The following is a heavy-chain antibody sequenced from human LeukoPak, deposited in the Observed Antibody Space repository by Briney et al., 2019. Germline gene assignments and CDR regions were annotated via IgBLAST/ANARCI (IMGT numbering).Heavy chain of an antibody. CDR1: GGTFSTSA. Sequence: RASVKVSCKASGGTFSTSAISWVRQAPGQGLEWMGWINPNSGDTNYAQKFQGRVTMTRDTSISTAYMELSRLRSDDTAVYYCARGTRARLVPGLRFLEWLLGEWGQGTLVTVSS. D-gene: IGHD3-3*01. CDR3: ARGTRARLVPGLRFLEWLLGE. V-gene: IGHV1-2*02. CDR2: INPNSGDT. J-gene: IGHJ4*02.